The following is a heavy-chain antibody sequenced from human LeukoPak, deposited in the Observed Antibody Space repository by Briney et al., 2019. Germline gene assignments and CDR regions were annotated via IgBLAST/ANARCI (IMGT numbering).Heavy chain of an antibody. J-gene: IGHJ4*02. V-gene: IGHV1-58*02. CDR1: GYTFTSSA. D-gene: IGHD3-9*01. CDR2: IVVGSGNT. Sequence: ASVKVSCKASGYTFTSSAMQWVRQARGQRLEWIGWIVVGSGNTNYAQKFQERVTITRDMSTSTAYMELSSLRSEDTAVYYCATSYYDILTGYRPLAYWGQGTLVTVSS. CDR3: ATSYYDILTGYRPLAY.